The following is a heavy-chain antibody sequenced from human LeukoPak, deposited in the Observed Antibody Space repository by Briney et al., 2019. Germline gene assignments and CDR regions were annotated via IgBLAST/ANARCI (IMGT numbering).Heavy chain of an antibody. D-gene: IGHD2-21*02. V-gene: IGHV3-15*01. CDR2: IKSKTDGGTT. J-gene: IGHJ6*03. CDR1: GFTFSNAW. Sequence: PGGSLRLSCAASGFTFSNAWMSWVRQAPGKGLEWVGRIKSKTDGGTTDYAAPVKGRFTISRDDSKNTLYLQMNSLKTEDTAVYYCARETLAYCGGDCYSRWYYYMDVWGKGTTVTISS. CDR3: ARETLAYCGGDCYSRWYYYMDV.